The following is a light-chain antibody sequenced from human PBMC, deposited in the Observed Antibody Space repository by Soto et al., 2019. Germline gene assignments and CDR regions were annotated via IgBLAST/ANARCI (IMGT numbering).Light chain of an antibody. V-gene: IGLV3-9*01. J-gene: IGLJ1*01. Sequence: SYDLTQPLSVSVALGQTARITYEGNNIGSKNVHWYQQKPGQAPVLVIYRDTNRPSGIPERFSGSNSGNTATLTISRAQVGDEADYYCQVWDSSTDVFGTGTKVTVL. CDR2: RDT. CDR3: QVWDSSTDV. CDR1: NIGSKN.